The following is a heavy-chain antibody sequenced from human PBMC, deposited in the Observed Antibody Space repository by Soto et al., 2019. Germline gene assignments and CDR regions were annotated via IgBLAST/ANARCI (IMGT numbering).Heavy chain of an antibody. CDR3: ARDDCNGGSCDGGHYLDL. CDR1: DYIFLAYG. Sequence: QVQLVQSGPEVKKAGASVKVSCTAPTDYIFLAYGFDWVRQAPGQGLEWMGWISPKFGRTNYARTLQDRLTMPTDVSTQTVSMELRDLRSDDTAVYYCARDDCNGGSCDGGHYLDLWGRGTPISVSS. J-gene: IGHJ2*01. V-gene: IGHV1-18*01. CDR2: ISPKFGRT. D-gene: IGHD2-15*01.